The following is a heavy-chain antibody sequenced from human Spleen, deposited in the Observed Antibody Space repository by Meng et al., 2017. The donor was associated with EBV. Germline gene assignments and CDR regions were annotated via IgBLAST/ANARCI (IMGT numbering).Heavy chain of an antibody. D-gene: IGHD6-19*01. CDR1: GFTFSDYY. Sequence: QVQLVESGGGVVKRGRSVRLSCTASGFTFSDYYMSWIRQAPGKGLEWISYISSSGPTKFYADSVKGRFTISRDNTENSVYLQMNSLRAEDTAVYYCARDLTTVAGGFDSWGQGTLVTVSS. CDR3: ARDLTTVAGGFDS. J-gene: IGHJ4*02. V-gene: IGHV3-11*01. CDR2: ISSSGPTK.